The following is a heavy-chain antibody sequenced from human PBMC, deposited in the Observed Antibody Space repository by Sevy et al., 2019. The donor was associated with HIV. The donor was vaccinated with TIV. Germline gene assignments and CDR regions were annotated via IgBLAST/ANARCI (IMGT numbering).Heavy chain of an antibody. D-gene: IGHD3-10*01. Sequence: GGSLRLSCAASGFTFSSYAMHWVRQAPGKGLEWVAVISYAGSNKYYADSVKGRFTISRDNSKNTLYLQLNSLRAEDTAVYYCARDQVTMVRGVSLHGMDLWGQGTTVTVSS. V-gene: IGHV3-30-3*01. J-gene: IGHJ6*02. CDR1: GFTFSSYA. CDR3: ARDQVTMVRGVSLHGMDL. CDR2: ISYAGSNK.